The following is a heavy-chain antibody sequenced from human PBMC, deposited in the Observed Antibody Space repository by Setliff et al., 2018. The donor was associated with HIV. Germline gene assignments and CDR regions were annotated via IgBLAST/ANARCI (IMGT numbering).Heavy chain of an antibody. CDR3: ARGKKFLEWLLRENAFDI. CDR2: INPNSGGT. V-gene: IGHV1-2*06. J-gene: IGHJ3*02. Sequence: ASVKVSCKASGYTFTGYYMHWARQAPGQGLEWMGRINPNSGGTNYAQKFQGRVTMTRDTSISTAYMELSRLRSDDTAVYYCARGKKFLEWLLRENAFDIWGQGTMVTVSS. CDR1: GYTFTGYY. D-gene: IGHD3-3*01.